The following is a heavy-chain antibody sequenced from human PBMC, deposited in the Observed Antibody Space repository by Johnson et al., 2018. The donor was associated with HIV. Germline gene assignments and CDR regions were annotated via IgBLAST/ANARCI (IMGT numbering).Heavy chain of an antibody. Sequence: QVQLVESGGGVVQPGRSLRLSCAASGFTFSDYYMSWIRQAPGKGLEWVSYISSSGSTIYYADSVKGRFTISRDNAKNSLYLQMNSLRAEDTAFYYCARDRRNRQWQRLDAFDIWGQGTMVIVSS. D-gene: IGHD6-19*01. CDR3: ARDRRNRQWQRLDAFDI. CDR2: ISSSGSTI. CDR1: GFTFSDYY. V-gene: IGHV3-11*01. J-gene: IGHJ3*02.